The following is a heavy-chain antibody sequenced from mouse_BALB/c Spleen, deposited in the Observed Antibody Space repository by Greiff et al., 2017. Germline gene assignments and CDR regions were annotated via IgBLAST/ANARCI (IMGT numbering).Heavy chain of an antibody. V-gene: IGHV5-6-3*01. J-gene: IGHJ2*01. CDR1: GFTFSSYG. CDR3: ARDYCGSSSFDY. CDR2: INSNGGST. Sequence: EVKLVESGGGLVQPGGSLKLSCAASGFTFSSYGMSWVRQTPDKRLELVATINSNGGSTYYPDSVKGRFTISRDNAKNTLYLQMSSLKSEDTAMYYCARDYCGSSSFDYWGQGTTLTVSS. D-gene: IGHD1-1*01.